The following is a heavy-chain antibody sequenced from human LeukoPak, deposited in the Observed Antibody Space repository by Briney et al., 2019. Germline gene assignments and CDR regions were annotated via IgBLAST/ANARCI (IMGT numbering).Heavy chain of an antibody. CDR3: ARGKSLYYFDY. J-gene: IGHJ4*02. V-gene: IGHV3-30-3*01. CDR2: ISYDGSNK. D-gene: IGHD2/OR15-2a*01. CDR1: GFTFSSYA. Sequence: GGSLRLSCAASGFTFSSYAMHWVRQAPGKGLEWVAVISYDGSNKYYADSVKGRFTISRDNSKNTLYLQMNSLRAEDTAVYYCARGKSLYYFDYWGQGTLVTVSS.